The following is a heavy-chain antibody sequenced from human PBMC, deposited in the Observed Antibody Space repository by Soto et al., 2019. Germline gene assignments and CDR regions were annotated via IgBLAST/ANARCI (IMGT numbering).Heavy chain of an antibody. CDR3: AIPDYGDYGGFDP. CDR1: GGTFSSYT. D-gene: IGHD4-17*01. Sequence: QVQLVQSGAEVKKPGSSVKVYCKASGGTFSSYTISWVRQAPGQGLEWMGRIIPILGIANYAQKFQGRVTITADKSTSTAYMELSSLRSEDTAVYYCAIPDYGDYGGFDPWGQGTLVTVSS. J-gene: IGHJ5*02. CDR2: IIPILGIA. V-gene: IGHV1-69*02.